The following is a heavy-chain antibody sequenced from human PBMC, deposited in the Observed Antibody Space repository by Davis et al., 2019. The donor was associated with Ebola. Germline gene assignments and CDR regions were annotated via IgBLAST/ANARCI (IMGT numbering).Heavy chain of an antibody. CDR2: INSDGSST. CDR1: GFTFSSYW. CDR3: ARVGVQGLIDY. Sequence: PGGSLRLSCAASGFTFSSYWMHWVRQAPGKGLVWVSRINSDGSSTSYADSVKGRFTISRDNAKNTLYLQMNSLRAEDTAVYYCARVGVQGLIDYWGQGTLVTVSS. D-gene: IGHD3-10*01. J-gene: IGHJ4*02. V-gene: IGHV3-74*01.